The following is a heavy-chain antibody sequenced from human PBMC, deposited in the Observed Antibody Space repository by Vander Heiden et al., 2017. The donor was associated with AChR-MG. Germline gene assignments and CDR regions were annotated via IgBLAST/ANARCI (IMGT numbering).Heavy chain of an antibody. CDR2: VTGSGSST. V-gene: IGHV3-23*01. D-gene: IGHD6-19*01. CDR1: GFPFNSYA. Sequence: EVQLLESGGGLVQPGGSLSLSCAASGFPFNSYAMIWGRQAPGKGLEWVSAVTGSGSSTYYADSVKGRFSISRDNSKNTLYLQMTSLRAEDTAVYYCARESGDSSGWVMDYWGQGTLVTVSS. J-gene: IGHJ4*02. CDR3: ARESGDSSGWVMDY.